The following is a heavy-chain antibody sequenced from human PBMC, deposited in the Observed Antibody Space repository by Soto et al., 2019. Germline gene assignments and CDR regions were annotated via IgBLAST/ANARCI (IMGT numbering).Heavy chain of an antibody. CDR2: IIPIFGTA. V-gene: IGHV1-69*13. Sequence: SVKVSCKASGCTFSSYAISWVRQAPGQGLEWMGGIIPIFGTANYAQKFQGRVTITADESTSTAYMELSSLRSEDTAVYYCARDHPGIAAADAEGDAFDIWGQGTMVTVSS. CDR3: ARDHPGIAAADAEGDAFDI. CDR1: GCTFSSYA. J-gene: IGHJ3*02. D-gene: IGHD6-13*01.